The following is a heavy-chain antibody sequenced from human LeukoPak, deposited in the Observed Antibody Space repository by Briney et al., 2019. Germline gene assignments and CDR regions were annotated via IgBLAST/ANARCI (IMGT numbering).Heavy chain of an antibody. Sequence: GGSLGLSCAASGFTFSSYSMNWVRQAPGKGLEWVSSISSSSSYIYYADSVKGRFTISRDNAKNSLYLQMNSLRAEDTAVYYCAKDLHDYGGYMDAFDIWGQGTMVTVSS. CDR1: GFTFSSYS. V-gene: IGHV3-21*01. CDR2: ISSSSSYI. D-gene: IGHD4-17*01. CDR3: AKDLHDYGGYMDAFDI. J-gene: IGHJ3*02.